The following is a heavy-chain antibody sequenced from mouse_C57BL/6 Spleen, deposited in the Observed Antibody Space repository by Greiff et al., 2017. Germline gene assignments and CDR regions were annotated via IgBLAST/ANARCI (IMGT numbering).Heavy chain of an antibody. V-gene: IGHV1-69*01. CDR1: GYTFTSYW. CDR2: IDPSDSYT. J-gene: IGHJ2*01. CDR3: ARNYYLYYFDY. Sequence: QVQLQQPGAELVMPGASVKLSCKASGYTFTSYWMHWVKQRPGQGLEWIGEIDPSDSYTNYNQKFKGKSTLTVDKSSSTAYMQLSSLTSEDSAVYYCARNYYLYYFDYWGQGTTLTVSS. D-gene: IGHD1-1*01.